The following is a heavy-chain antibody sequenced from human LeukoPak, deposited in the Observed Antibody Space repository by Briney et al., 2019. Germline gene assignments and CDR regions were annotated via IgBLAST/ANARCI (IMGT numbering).Heavy chain of an antibody. D-gene: IGHD5-12*01. CDR2: IYYSGST. CDR3: ARRGTYSGYDLGDAFDI. V-gene: IGHV4-59*01. J-gene: IGHJ3*02. CDR1: GGSISSYY. Sequence: PSETLSLTCTVSGGSISSYYWSWIRQPPGKGLEWIGYIYYSGSTNYNPSLKSRVTISVDTSKNQFSLKLSSVTAADTAVYYCARRGTYSGYDLGDAFDIWGQGTMVTVSS.